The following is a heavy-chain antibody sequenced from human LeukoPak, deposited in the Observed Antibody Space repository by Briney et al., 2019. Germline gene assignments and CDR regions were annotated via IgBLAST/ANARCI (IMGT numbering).Heavy chain of an antibody. CDR2: INHSGTT. Sequence: SETLSLTCAVYGGSLSGYYWTWIRQPPGKGLEWIGEINHSGTTNYNPSLKSRVTISIDTSKNHFSLRLSSVTAADTAVYYCARRMITFGGVVVIPNAFDYWGQGTLVTVSS. V-gene: IGHV4-34*01. D-gene: IGHD3-16*02. CDR3: ARRMITFGGVVVIPNAFDY. CDR1: GGSLSGYY. J-gene: IGHJ4*02.